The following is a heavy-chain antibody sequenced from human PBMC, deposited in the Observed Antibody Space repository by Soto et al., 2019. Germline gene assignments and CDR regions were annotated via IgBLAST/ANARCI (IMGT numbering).Heavy chain of an antibody. CDR1: GFTFSSYA. J-gene: IGHJ4*02. D-gene: IGHD3-9*01. Sequence: EVQLLESGGGLVQPGGSLRLSCAASGFTFSSYAMSWVRQAPGKGLEWVSAISGSGGSTYYEDSVKGRFTTSRDNSKNTLYLQMNSLRAEDTAVYYCAKGFYYDILTGLDYWGQGTLVTVSS. CDR3: AKGFYYDILTGLDY. CDR2: ISGSGGST. V-gene: IGHV3-23*01.